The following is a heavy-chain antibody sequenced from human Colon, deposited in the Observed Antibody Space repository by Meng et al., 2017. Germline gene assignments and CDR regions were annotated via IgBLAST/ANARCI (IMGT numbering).Heavy chain of an antibody. CDR3: ARTPFGGAVGTIGNWFDP. D-gene: IGHD3-16*01. CDR2: VSVYTT. V-gene: IGHV1-18*01. CDR1: GYTFISSG. Sequence: VQLVRSGPEGKKPGASVKVSGKASGYTFISSGISWVRQAPGQGLEWMGWVSVYTTNYARKFQDRVTMTTDTSTNTAYMELRSLRSDDTAVYYCARTPFGGAVGTIGNWFDPWGQGTLVTVSS. J-gene: IGHJ5*02.